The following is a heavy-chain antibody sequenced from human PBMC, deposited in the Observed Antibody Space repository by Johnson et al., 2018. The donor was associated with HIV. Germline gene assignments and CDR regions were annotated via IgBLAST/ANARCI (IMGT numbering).Heavy chain of an antibody. Sequence: EVQLVESGGGLIQPGGSLRLSCAASGFTFDDYGMSWVRQAPGKGLEWVSGINWKGGSTGYVDSVKGRFTISRDNSKNTLSLQMNILRAEDTAVYYCAKDSKRELLQGKDAFDFWGQGTMVIVSS. V-gene: IGHV3-20*04. CDR2: INWKGGST. CDR3: AKDSKRELLQGKDAFDF. J-gene: IGHJ3*01. CDR1: GFTFDDYG. D-gene: IGHD3-10*01.